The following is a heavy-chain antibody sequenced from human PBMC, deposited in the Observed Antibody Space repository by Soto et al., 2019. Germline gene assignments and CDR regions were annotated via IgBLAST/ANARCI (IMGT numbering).Heavy chain of an antibody. CDR3: ARGVDAGVDV. J-gene: IGHJ6*02. D-gene: IGHD1-1*01. V-gene: IGHV1-8*01. Sequence: QVQLVQSGAEVTKPGASVKVSCKASGYTFTSYDINWVRQATGQGLEWMGWMSPNSGATGYAQKFQXXVXMXXDTTISTAYMELSNLRSEDTASYYCARGVDAGVDVWGQGSTVTVSS. CDR2: MSPNSGAT. CDR1: GYTFTSYD.